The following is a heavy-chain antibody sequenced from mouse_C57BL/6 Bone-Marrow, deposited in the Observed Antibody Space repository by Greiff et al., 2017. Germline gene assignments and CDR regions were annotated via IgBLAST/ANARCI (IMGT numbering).Heavy chain of an antibody. CDR2: LDPETGGT. J-gene: IGHJ2*01. Sequence: VQLQQSGAELVRPGASVTLSCKASGYTFTDYEMHWVKQTPVHGLAWIGALDPETGGTAYNQKFKGKAILTADKSSSTAYMELRGLTSEDSAVFYCTDYCKDYWGQGTTLTVSS. CDR3: TDYCKDY. V-gene: IGHV1-15*01. D-gene: IGHD2-1*01. CDR1: GYTFTDYE.